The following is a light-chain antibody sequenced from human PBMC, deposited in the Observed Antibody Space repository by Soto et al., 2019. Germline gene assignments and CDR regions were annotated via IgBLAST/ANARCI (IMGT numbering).Light chain of an antibody. CDR1: QSVSSNY. CDR2: GAS. CDR3: QQYCRLPVA. J-gene: IGKJ3*01. V-gene: IGKV3-20*01. Sequence: EIVMTQSPGTLSLSPGETATLSCRASQSVSSNYVAWFHQKPGQAPRLLIYGASSRATGVPDRFSASGYGTDFALTISRLEPEDFAVYCCQQYCRLPVAFGPGTKVDMK.